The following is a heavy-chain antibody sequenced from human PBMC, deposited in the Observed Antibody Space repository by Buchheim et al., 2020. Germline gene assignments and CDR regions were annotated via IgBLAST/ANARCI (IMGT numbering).Heavy chain of an antibody. Sequence: EVQLVESGGGLVQPGGSLRLSCAASGFTFSSYWMSWVRQAPGKGLEWVANIKQDGSEKYYVDSVKGRFTISRDNAKNSLYLQMNSLRAEDTAVYYRARDNYDFWSGYYTFYYYGMDVWGQGTT. CDR3: ARDNYDFWSGYYTFYYYGMDV. J-gene: IGHJ6*02. CDR1: GFTFSSYW. CDR2: IKQDGSEK. V-gene: IGHV3-7*01. D-gene: IGHD3-3*01.